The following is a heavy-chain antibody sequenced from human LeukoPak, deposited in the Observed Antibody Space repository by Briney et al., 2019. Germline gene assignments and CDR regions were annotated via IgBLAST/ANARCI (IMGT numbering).Heavy chain of an antibody. CDR1: GGSFSGYY. D-gene: IGHD6-13*01. CDR2: INHSGST. V-gene: IGHV4-34*01. Sequence: SETLSLTCAVYGGSFSGYYWSWIRQPPGEGLEWIGEINHSGSTNYNPSLKSRVTISVDTSKNQFSLKLSSVTAADTAVYYCARARYSSSWYKGWFDPWGQGTLVTVSS. CDR3: ARARYSSSWYKGWFDP. J-gene: IGHJ5*02.